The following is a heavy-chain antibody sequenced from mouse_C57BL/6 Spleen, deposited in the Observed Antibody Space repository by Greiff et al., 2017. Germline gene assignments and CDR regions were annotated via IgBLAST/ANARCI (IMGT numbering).Heavy chain of an antibody. CDR3: ARLGPHGPCAY. CDR1: GYTFTSYW. Sequence: QVQLQQPGAELVRPGTSVKLSCKASGYTFTSYWMHWVKQRPGQGLEWIGVIDPSDSYTNYNQKFKGKATLTVDTSSSTAYMQLSSLTSEDSAVYYCARLGPHGPCAYWGQGTLVTVSA. CDR2: IDPSDSYT. J-gene: IGHJ3*01. D-gene: IGHD1-2*01. V-gene: IGHV1-59*01.